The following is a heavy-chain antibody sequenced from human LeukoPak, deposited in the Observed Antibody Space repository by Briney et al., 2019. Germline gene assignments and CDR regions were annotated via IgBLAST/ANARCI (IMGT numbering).Heavy chain of an antibody. V-gene: IGHV3-7*01. D-gene: IGHD2-15*01. Sequence: GGSLRLSCAASGFSFSNYYMSWVRQAPGKGLDLVANIKEDGTEKYCVDSVKGRSTISRDNAKNSVYLQMNSLRVEDTAIYYCARDYSAVTKIFDYWGQGTLVTVSS. CDR3: ARDYSAVTKIFDY. J-gene: IGHJ4*02. CDR1: GFSFSNYY. CDR2: IKEDGTEK.